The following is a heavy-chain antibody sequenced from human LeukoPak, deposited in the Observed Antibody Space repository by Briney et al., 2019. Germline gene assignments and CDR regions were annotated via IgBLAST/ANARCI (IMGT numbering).Heavy chain of an antibody. CDR3: AAAYFGVDQYYYGMDV. Sequence: GGSLRLSCLASGFTFRRYAMNWVRQAPGKGLEWVSAISRSGGSTYSADSVKGRFTISRDTSKNTLYLQMNSLRAEDTAVYYCAAAYFGVDQYYYGMDVWGQGTTVTVSS. CDR1: GFTFRRYA. V-gene: IGHV3-23*01. CDR2: ISRSGGST. D-gene: IGHD3-3*01. J-gene: IGHJ6*02.